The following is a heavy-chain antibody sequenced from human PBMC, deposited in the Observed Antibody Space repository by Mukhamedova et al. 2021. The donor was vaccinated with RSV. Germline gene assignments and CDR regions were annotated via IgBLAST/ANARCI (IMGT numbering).Heavy chain of an antibody. V-gene: IGHV3-11*01. CDR2: ISSSGSTI. J-gene: IGHJ6*03. Sequence: VSYISSSGSTIYYADSVKGRFTNSRDNAKNSLYLQMNSLRAEDTAVYYCARVTMVRGVTYYYYYMDVWGQGTTVTVSS. D-gene: IGHD3-10*01. CDR3: ARVTMVRGVTYYYYYMDV.